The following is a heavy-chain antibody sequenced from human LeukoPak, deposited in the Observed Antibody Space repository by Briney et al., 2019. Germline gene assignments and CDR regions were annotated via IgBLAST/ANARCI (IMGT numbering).Heavy chain of an antibody. J-gene: IGHJ5*02. CDR3: ATGELWFGELYFPS. Sequence: GASVKVSCKVSGYTLTELSMHWVRQAPGKGLEWMGGFDPEDGETIYAQKFQGRVTMTEDTSTDTAYMELSSLRSEDTAVYYCATGELWFGELYFPSWGRGTLVTVSS. CDR2: FDPEDGET. CDR1: GYTLTELS. V-gene: IGHV1-24*01. D-gene: IGHD3-10*01.